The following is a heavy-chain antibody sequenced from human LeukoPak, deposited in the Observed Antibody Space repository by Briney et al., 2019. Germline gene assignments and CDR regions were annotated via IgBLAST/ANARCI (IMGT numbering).Heavy chain of an antibody. V-gene: IGHV3-30*02. CDR1: GFTFSSYG. J-gene: IGHJ6*04. Sequence: GGSLRLSCAASGFTFSSYGMHWVRQAPGKGLEWVAFIRYDGSNKYYADSVKGRFTISRDNSKNTLYLQMNSLRAEDTAVYYCAKTKNDYGDYFSGDVWGKGTTVTISS. CDR3: AKTKNDYGDYFSGDV. CDR2: IRYDGSNK. D-gene: IGHD4-17*01.